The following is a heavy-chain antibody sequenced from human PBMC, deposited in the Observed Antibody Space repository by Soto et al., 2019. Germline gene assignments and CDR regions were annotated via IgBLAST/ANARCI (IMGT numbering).Heavy chain of an antibody. D-gene: IGHD3-3*01. V-gene: IGHV3-30*18. Sequence: GGSLRLSCAASGFTFSSYGMHWVRQAPGKGLEWVAVISYDGSNKYYADSVKGRFTISRDNSKNTLYLQMNSLRAEDTAVYYCAKDDPPFLEWLFPFDRSPEYFQHWGQGTLVTVSS. J-gene: IGHJ1*01. CDR1: GFTFSSYG. CDR2: ISYDGSNK. CDR3: AKDDPPFLEWLFPFDRSPEYFQH.